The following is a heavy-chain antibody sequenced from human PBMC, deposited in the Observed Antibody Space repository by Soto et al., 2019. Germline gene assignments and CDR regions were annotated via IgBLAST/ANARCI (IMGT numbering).Heavy chain of an antibody. V-gene: IGHV4-59*08. CDR1: GGSLSNYY. J-gene: IGHJ4*02. D-gene: IGHD3-22*01. Sequence: SETLSLTCTVSGGSLSNYYWSWTRQPPGKGLEWIGYIYYAGSTTYNPSLMSRVTISLDTSKNQFSLKLDSVTAADTAVYYCARLGGYYQALDSWGQGTLVTVSS. CDR2: IYYAGST. CDR3: ARLGGYYQALDS.